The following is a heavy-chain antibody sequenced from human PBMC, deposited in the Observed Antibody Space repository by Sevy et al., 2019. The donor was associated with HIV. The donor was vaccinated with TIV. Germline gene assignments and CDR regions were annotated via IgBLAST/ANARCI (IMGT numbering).Heavy chain of an antibody. J-gene: IGHJ3*02. Sequence: GSLRLSCAASEFTFSSHAVSWVRQAPGKGLEGVSAISGNGVNRHYADSVRGRFTISRDNFKNTLYLQMNSLRAEDTALYYCARDGRGISAFDIWGQGTMVTVSS. CDR1: EFTFSSHA. CDR2: ISGNGVNR. CDR3: ARDGRGISAFDI. V-gene: IGHV3-23*01. D-gene: IGHD3-3*02.